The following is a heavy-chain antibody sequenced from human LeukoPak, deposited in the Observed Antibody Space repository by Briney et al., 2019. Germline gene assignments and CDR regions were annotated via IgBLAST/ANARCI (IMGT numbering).Heavy chain of an antibody. J-gene: IGHJ4*02. CDR2: IYYSGST. CDR3: ARGPYYYDSSGYYFDY. D-gene: IGHD3-22*01. Sequence: SETLSLTCTVSGGSISSGDYYWSWIRQPPGKGVEWFGYIYYSGSTYYNPSLKSRVTISVDTSKNQFSLKLSSVTAADTAVYYCARGPYYYDSSGYYFDYWGQGTLVTVSS. V-gene: IGHV4-30-4*01. CDR1: GGSISSGDYY.